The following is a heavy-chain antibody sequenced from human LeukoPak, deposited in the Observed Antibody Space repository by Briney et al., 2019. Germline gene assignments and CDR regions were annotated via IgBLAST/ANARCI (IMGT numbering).Heavy chain of an antibody. V-gene: IGHV4-59*08. J-gene: IGHJ4*02. D-gene: IGHD1-26*01. CDR3: ARQGELAIDY. CDR1: GGSITNYY. Sequence: SETLSLTCSVSGGSITNYYWSWIRQSPGKGLEWIGFIYNTGRTNYNPSLQSRVTMSIDTSKNQFSLKLSSVTAADTAVYFCARQGELAIDYWGQGTLVTVSS. CDR2: IYNTGRT.